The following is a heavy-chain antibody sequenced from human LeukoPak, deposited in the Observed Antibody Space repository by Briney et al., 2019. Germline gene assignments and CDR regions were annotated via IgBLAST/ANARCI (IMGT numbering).Heavy chain of an antibody. J-gene: IGHJ6*02. V-gene: IGHV1-46*01. Sequence: ASVKVSCKASGYTFTSYYMHWVRQAPGQGLEWMGIINPSGGSTSYAQKFQGRVPMTRDTSTSTVYMELSSLRSEDTAVYYCARDSLGNYYYYGMDVWGQGTTVTVSS. CDR3: ARDSLGNYYYYGMDV. D-gene: IGHD3-10*01. CDR1: GYTFTSYY. CDR2: INPSGGST.